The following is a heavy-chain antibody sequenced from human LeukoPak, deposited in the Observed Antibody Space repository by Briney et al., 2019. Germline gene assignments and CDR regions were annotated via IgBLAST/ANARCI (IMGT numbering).Heavy chain of an antibody. V-gene: IGHV3-23*01. CDR1: GFTFSSYG. Sequence: GGSLRLSCAASGFTFSSYGMNWVRQAPGKGLEWVSGIRGSGGSTYYADSVKGRFTISRDNSKNTMYLQMNSLRAEDTAVYYCAPVPFDPWGQGTLVTVSS. CDR3: APVPFDP. CDR2: IRGSGGST. J-gene: IGHJ5*02.